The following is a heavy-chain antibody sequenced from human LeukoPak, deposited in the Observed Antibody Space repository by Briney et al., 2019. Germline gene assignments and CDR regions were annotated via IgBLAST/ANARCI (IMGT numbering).Heavy chain of an antibody. D-gene: IGHD3-22*01. V-gene: IGHV1-2*02. CDR2: INPNSGGT. Sequence: ASVKVSCKASGYTFTSYGISWVRQAPGQGLEWMGWINPNSGGTNYAQKFQGRVTMTRDTSISTAYMELRSLVSDDTAVYYCARGSTVRYYYDSSGYYRGAVDYWGQGTLVTVSS. J-gene: IGHJ4*02. CDR3: ARGSTVRYYYDSSGYYRGAVDY. CDR1: GYTFTSYG.